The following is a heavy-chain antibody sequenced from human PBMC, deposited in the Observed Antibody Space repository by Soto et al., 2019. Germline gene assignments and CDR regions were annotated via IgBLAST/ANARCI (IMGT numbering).Heavy chain of an antibody. CDR3: ASPYWSSFGFDI. V-gene: IGHV1-69*06. CDR2: TIPIFGTS. CDR1: GGTFSIYG. Sequence: QVQLVQSGAEVKKPGSSVKVSCKASGGTFSIYGASWVRQAPGQGPEWMGGTIPIFGTSNYAQKFQGRVTINANKSTNTAYTELSSLRSDDTAVYYCASPYWSSFGFDIWGQGTMVTVSS. D-gene: IGHD2-21*01. J-gene: IGHJ3*02.